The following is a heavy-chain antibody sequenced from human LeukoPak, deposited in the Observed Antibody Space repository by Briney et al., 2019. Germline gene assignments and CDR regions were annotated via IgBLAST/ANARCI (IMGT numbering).Heavy chain of an antibody. CDR2: INPSGGST. V-gene: IGHV1-46*01. CDR1: GYTFTSYY. Sequence: ASVKVSCKASGYTFTSYYMHWVRQAPGQGLEWMGIINPSGGSTSYAQKFQGRVTMTRDTSTSTVYMELSSLRSEDTAVYYCARDFRAFFTMVRGVTTDVGYWGQGTLVTVSS. D-gene: IGHD3-10*01. J-gene: IGHJ4*02. CDR3: ARDFRAFFTMVRGVTTDVGY.